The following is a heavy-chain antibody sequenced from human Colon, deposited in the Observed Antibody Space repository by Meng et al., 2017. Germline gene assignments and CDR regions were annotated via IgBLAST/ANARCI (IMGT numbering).Heavy chain of an antibody. D-gene: IGHD5-24*01. Sequence: QVQVRGSGAGLMGPSGTRPLECAVSGDSIRDQGFSWVRQPPGKGLEWIGEIFHFGSTNYNPSLESRVTISVDKSKNQVSLNLISVTAADTAVYYCAKAAAYNLDIWGPGILVTVSS. V-gene: IGHV4-4*02. CDR2: IFHFGST. CDR1: GDSIRDQG. J-gene: IGHJ4*02. CDR3: AKAAAYNLDI.